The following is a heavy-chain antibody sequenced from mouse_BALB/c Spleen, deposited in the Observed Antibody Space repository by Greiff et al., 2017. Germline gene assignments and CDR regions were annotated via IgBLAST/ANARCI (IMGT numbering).Heavy chain of an antibody. V-gene: IGHV1S81*02. CDR3: AREGTGGDY. CDR1: GYTFTSYW. CDR2: INPSNGRT. D-gene: IGHD4-1*01. Sequence: QVQLKQPGAELVKPGASVKLSCKASGYTFTSYWMHWVKQRPGQGLEWIGEINPSNGRTNYNEKFKSKATLTVDKSSSTAYMQLSSLTSEDSAVYYCAREGTGGDYWGQGTTLTVSS. J-gene: IGHJ2*01.